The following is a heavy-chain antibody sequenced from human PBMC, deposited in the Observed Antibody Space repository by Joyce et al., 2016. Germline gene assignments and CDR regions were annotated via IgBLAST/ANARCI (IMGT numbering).Heavy chain of an antibody. Sequence: QVQLVESGGGVVQPGRSLRLSCAASGLTLSNYGVHWVRQAPGKGLEWVAVISYDGIYKDYADSVKGQFTISRDNSKNTVFLEMNSLRTEDTAVYYCAKILTATYSSGWFLDYWGQGTLVTVSS. CDR3: AKILTATYSSGWFLDY. D-gene: IGHD6-25*01. J-gene: IGHJ4*02. CDR2: ISYDGIYK. V-gene: IGHV3-30*18. CDR1: GLTLSNYG.